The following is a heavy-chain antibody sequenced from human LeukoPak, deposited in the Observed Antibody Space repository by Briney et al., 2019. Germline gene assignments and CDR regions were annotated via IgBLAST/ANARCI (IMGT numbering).Heavy chain of an antibody. Sequence: PSETLSLTCAVYGGSFSGYYWSWSGQPPGKGLEGIGGINHSGSTNYNPSLKSRVTISVGTSKNQFSLKLSSVTAADTAVYYCARGVTTRAFLDYWGQGTLVTVSS. CDR2: INHSGST. CDR1: GGSFSGYY. D-gene: IGHD4-11*01. V-gene: IGHV4-34*01. J-gene: IGHJ4*02. CDR3: ARGVTTRAFLDY.